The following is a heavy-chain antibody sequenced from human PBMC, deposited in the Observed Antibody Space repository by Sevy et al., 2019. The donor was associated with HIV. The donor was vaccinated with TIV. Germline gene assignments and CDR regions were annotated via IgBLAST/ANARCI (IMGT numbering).Heavy chain of an antibody. CDR3: ARDGTTGETNYYYAMDV. D-gene: IGHD4-17*01. CDR1: GFSFSHHV. Sequence: GGSLRLSCAASGFSFSHHVMNWVRQAPGKGLEWVSYISHSSHIISYGDSVKGRFTVSRDNAKNSLYLQMSSLREEDTAVYYCARDGTTGETNYYYAMDVWGQGTTVTVSS. J-gene: IGHJ6*02. V-gene: IGHV3-48*02. CDR2: ISHSSHII.